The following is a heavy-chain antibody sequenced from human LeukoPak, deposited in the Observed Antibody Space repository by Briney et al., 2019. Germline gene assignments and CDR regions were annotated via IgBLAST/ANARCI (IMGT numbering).Heavy chain of an antibody. D-gene: IGHD3-22*01. CDR3: ARALYYYDSSGYYLGYYFDY. CDR2: INAGNGNT. CDR1: GGTFSSYA. Sequence: ASVKVSCKASGGTFSSYAISWVRQAPGQGLEWMGWINAGNGNTKYSQKFQGRVTITRDTSASTAYMELSSLRSEDTAVYYCARALYYYDSSGYYLGYYFDYWGQGTLVTVSS. V-gene: IGHV1-3*01. J-gene: IGHJ4*02.